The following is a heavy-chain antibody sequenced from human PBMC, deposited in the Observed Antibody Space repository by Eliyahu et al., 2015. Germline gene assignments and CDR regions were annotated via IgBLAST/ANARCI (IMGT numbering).Heavy chain of an antibody. CDR3: ARGPETKSAYYYNY. V-gene: IGHV1-69*01. CDR1: GXPFRSYT. CDR2: VIPMFGTA. J-gene: IGHJ4*02. Sequence: QVQLVQSGAEVKKPGXSVKVSCKASGXPFRSYTTDWVXQAPGQGXEWMGGVIPMFGTANYAQKFQGRVTITADESTSTAYMELSSLRSEDTAVYYCARGPETKSAYYYNYWGQGTLVTVSS. D-gene: IGHD3-22*01.